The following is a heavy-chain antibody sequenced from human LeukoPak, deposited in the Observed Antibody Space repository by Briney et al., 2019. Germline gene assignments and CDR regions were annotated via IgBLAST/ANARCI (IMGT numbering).Heavy chain of an antibody. J-gene: IGHJ4*02. V-gene: IGHV4-30-4*08. CDR2: IYYSGST. CDR3: ARGRVRSWSTSRPVDY. Sequence: SQTLSLTCTVSGGSISSGDYYWSWIRQPPGKGLEWIGYIYYSGSTYYNPSLKSRVTISVDTSKNQFSLKLSSVTAADTAVYYCARGRVRSWSTSRPVDYWGQGTLVTVSS. D-gene: IGHD4-17*01. CDR1: GGSISSGDYY.